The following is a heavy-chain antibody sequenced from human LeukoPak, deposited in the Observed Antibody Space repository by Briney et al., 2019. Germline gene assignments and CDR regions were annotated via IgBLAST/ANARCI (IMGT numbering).Heavy chain of an antibody. CDR1: GYTFTNYA. V-gene: IGHV1-2*02. CDR2: INPNSGGT. D-gene: IGHD3-10*01. CDR3: AREPYYGSGSYYDY. Sequence: ASVKVSCKASGYTFTNYAISWVRQAPGQGLEWMGWINPNSGGTNYAQKFQGRVTMTRDTSISTAYMELSRLRSDDTAVYYCAREPYYGSGSYYDYWGQGTLVTVSS. J-gene: IGHJ4*02.